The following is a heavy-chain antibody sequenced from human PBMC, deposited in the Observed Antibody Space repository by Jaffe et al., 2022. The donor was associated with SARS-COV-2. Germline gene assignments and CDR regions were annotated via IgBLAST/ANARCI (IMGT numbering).Heavy chain of an antibody. CDR2: ISSGATAI. CDR1: GFTFSSYS. CDR3: FARTDYNILTGYSQPRDAFDV. D-gene: IGHD3-9*01. J-gene: IGHJ3*01. V-gene: IGHV3-48*01. Sequence: EVQLVESGGALVQPGGSLRLSCAASGFTFSSYSMNWVRQAPGKGLEWLSYISSGATAIYYAESVKGRFTISRDNAKNSLYLQMNSLRAEDTAVYYCFARTDYNILTGYSQPRDAFDVWGQGTMVTVSS.